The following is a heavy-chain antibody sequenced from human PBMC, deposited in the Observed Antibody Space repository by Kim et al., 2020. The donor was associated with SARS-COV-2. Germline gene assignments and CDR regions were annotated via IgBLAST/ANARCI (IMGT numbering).Heavy chain of an antibody. V-gene: IGHV3-7*01. CDR1: GLNFDSHA. CDR2: VEENGSKK. J-gene: IGHJ4*02. CDR3: ARTIRGGHDY. Sequence: GGSLRLSCATSGLNFDSHAVTWVRQPPGKRLEWVANVEENGSKKYYVDSLKGRFMISIDSAKNSVFLQMTSLRVEDTAMYYCARTIRGGHDYGGQGTLVT. D-gene: IGHD3-16*01.